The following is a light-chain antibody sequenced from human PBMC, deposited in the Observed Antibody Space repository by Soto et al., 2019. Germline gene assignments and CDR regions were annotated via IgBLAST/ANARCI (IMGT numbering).Light chain of an antibody. V-gene: IGKV1-5*01. CDR1: QSISSW. J-gene: IGKJ2*01. Sequence: DIQMTQSPSTLSASVGDRVTITCRASQSISSWLAWYQQKPGKAPKLLIYDASSLESGVPSRFSGSGSGTEFTLTISGVQSDDFAADYCQQYNSYLYTFGQGTKLEIK. CDR2: DAS. CDR3: QQYNSYLYT.